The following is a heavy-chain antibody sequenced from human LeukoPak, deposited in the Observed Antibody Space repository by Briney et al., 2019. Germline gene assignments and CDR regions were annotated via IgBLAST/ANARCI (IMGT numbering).Heavy chain of an antibody. CDR2: ITPIFGTA. CDR3: ARSRTPYYDSSGFDY. V-gene: IGHV1-69*05. D-gene: IGHD3-22*01. CDR1: GGTFSSYA. Sequence: SVKVSCKASGGTFSSYAISWVRQAPGQGLEWMGGITPIFGTANYAQKFQGRVTITTDESTSTAYMELSSLRSEDTAVYYCARSRTPYYDSSGFDYWGQGTLVTVSS. J-gene: IGHJ4*02.